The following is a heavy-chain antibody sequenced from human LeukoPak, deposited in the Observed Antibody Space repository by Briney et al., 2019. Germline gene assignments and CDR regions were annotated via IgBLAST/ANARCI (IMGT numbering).Heavy chain of an antibody. CDR1: GGTFSNYA. CDR3: ARARHSFHDSSGYYYAFDY. D-gene: IGHD3-22*01. V-gene: IGHV1-69*13. J-gene: IGHJ4*02. CDR2: IVPIIGKA. Sequence: ASVKVSCKASGGTFSNYAFSLVRQALGQGLEWMGAIVPIIGKANYAQRFQGRVTIIADDSTSTVYMELSSLRSEDTAVYYCARARHSFHDSSGYYYAFDYWGQGTLVTVSS.